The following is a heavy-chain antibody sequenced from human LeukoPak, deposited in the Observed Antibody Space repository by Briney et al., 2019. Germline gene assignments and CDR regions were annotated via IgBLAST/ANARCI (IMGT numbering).Heavy chain of an antibody. Sequence: PGGSVRLSCVASGFTFSTYGMTWVRQAPGKGLEWASAIGDSGVSTYYADSVKGRFTISRDNPRNTLYLQMNSLRAEDTAVYYCAKRGAEVGATVAPGDYWGQGTLVTVSS. V-gene: IGHV3-23*01. D-gene: IGHD1-26*01. CDR3: AKRGAEVGATVAPGDY. J-gene: IGHJ4*02. CDR2: IGDSGVST. CDR1: GFTFSTYG.